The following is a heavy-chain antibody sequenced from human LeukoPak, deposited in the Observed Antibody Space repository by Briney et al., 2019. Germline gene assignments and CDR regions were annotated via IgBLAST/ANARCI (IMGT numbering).Heavy chain of an antibody. CDR3: ARVRITAVVPAATAAWFDP. Sequence: SETLSLTCAVYGGSFSGYYWSWIRQPPGKGLEWIGEINHSGSTNYNPSLKSRVTISVDTSKNQFSLKLSSVTAADTAVYYCARVRITAVVPAATAAWFDPWGQGTLVTVSS. D-gene: IGHD2-2*01. V-gene: IGHV4-34*01. CDR2: INHSGST. J-gene: IGHJ5*02. CDR1: GGSFSGYY.